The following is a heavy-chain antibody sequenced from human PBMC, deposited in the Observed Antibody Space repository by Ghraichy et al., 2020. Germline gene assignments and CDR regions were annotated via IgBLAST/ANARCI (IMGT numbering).Heavy chain of an antibody. CDR3: ARIDIDSSGYPDY. Sequence: ASVKVSCKASGYTFTSYDIHWVRQATGQGLEWMGWMNPNSGNTGYAQKFQGRVTMTRNTSISTAYMELSSLRSEDTAVYYCARIDIDSSGYPDYWGQGTLVAVSS. D-gene: IGHD3-22*01. J-gene: IGHJ4*02. CDR2: MNPNSGNT. CDR1: GYTFTSYD. V-gene: IGHV1-8*02.